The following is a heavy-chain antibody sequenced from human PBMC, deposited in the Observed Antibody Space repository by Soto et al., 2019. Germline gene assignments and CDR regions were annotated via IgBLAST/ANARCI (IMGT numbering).Heavy chain of an antibody. V-gene: IGHV1-18*01. CDR1: GYTFNSFG. Sequence: QVQLVQSGPEVKKPGASVKVSCKGSGYTFNSFGISWVRQAPGQGLEWMGWISGYNANTKYAQKFQGRVTMTTDTSTSTAYMELRSLRSDDTAVYYCAGYFWRGRLPYHFDFWGQGTLVTVSS. D-gene: IGHD3-3*01. CDR3: AGYFWRGRLPYHFDF. CDR2: ISGYNANT. J-gene: IGHJ4*02.